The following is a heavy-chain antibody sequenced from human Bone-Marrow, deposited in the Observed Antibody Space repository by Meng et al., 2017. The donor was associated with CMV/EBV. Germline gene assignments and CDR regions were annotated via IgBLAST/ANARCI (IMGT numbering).Heavy chain of an antibody. Sequence: ASVKVSCKASGYTFTGYYMHWVRQAPGQGLEWMGWINPNSGGTNYAQKFQGRVTMTRDTSISTAYMELSRLRSDDTAVYYCARDQFYCRSTSCYGEDYYYGMDVWGQGTTVTVSS. CDR2: INPNSGGT. J-gene: IGHJ6*02. V-gene: IGHV1-2*02. CDR1: GYTFTGYY. D-gene: IGHD2-2*01. CDR3: ARDQFYCRSTSCYGEDYYYGMDV.